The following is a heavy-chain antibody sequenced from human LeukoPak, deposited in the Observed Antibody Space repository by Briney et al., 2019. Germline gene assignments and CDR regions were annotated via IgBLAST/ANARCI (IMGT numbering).Heavy chain of an antibody. CDR3: AKVASTTRRHDAFDI. CDR1: GYTFTGYY. D-gene: IGHD1-1*01. Sequence: GASVKVSCKASGYTFTGYYIHWVRQAPGQGLEWMGWITPSSGGTIYAQKFQGRVTMTRDMSISTAYMELSRLRSDDTAVYYCAKVASTTRRHDAFDIWGQGTLVTVSS. V-gene: IGHV1-2*02. CDR2: ITPSSGGT. J-gene: IGHJ3*02.